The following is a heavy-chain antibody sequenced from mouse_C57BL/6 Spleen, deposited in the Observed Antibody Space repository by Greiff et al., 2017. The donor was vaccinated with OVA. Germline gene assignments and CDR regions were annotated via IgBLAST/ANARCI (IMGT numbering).Heavy chain of an antibody. Sequence: VQLQQSDAELVKPGASVKISCKVSGYTFTDHTIHWMKQRPEQGLEWIGYIYPRDGSTKYNETFKGKATLTADKSSSTAYMQRNSLTSEDSAVYFCARRADYGEGFDVWGTGTTVTVSS. D-gene: IGHD1-1*01. V-gene: IGHV1-78*01. CDR1: GYTFTDHT. CDR2: IYPRDGST. J-gene: IGHJ1*03. CDR3: ARRADYGEGFDV.